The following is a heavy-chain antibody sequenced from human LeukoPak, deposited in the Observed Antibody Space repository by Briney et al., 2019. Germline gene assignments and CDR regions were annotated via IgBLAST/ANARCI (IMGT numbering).Heavy chain of an antibody. J-gene: IGHJ4*02. CDR2: IYTSGST. CDR3: ARAKSTTTVTNYFDY. D-gene: IGHD4-17*01. Sequence: SETLSLTCTVSGGSISSYYWSWIRQPAGKGLEWIGRIYTSGSTNYNPSLKSRVTMSVDTSKNQFSLKLSSVTAADTAVYYCARAKSTTTVTNYFDYWGQGTLVTVSS. V-gene: IGHV4-4*07. CDR1: GGSISSYY.